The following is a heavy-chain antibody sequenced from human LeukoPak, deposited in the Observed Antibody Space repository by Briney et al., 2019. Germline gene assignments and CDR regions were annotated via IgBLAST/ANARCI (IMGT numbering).Heavy chain of an antibody. CDR3: ARLDAKGAFDI. D-gene: IGHD2-15*01. J-gene: IGHJ3*02. V-gene: IGHV3-48*03. Sequence: PGGSLRLSCSASGFTFSSYDMNWVRQAPGKGLEWVSYISSSASTIYHADSVKGRFTISRDNAKNSLYLQMNSLRAEDTAVYYCARLDAKGAFDIWGQGTEVTVSS. CDR1: GFTFSSYD. CDR2: ISSSASTI.